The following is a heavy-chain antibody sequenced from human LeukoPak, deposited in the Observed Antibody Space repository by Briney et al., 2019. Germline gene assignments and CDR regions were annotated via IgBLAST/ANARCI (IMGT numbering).Heavy chain of an antibody. CDR1: GFTLGPYA. D-gene: IGHD2/OR15-2a*01. Sequence: GGSLRLSCAASGFTLGPYAMHWVRQRPGKGLEWVAHINADGGRTFYADSVEGRFTISRDNSKDSLYLQMNSLTTDDTALYYCVTWGFYHSLDLWGQGTTVPVSS. V-gene: IGHV3-43*02. CDR2: INADGGRT. J-gene: IGHJ6*02. CDR3: VTWGFYHSLDL.